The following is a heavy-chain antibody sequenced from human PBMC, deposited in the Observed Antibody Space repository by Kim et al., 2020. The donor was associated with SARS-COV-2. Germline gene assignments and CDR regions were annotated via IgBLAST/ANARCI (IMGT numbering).Heavy chain of an antibody. CDR3: ARGILGFCSSSSCPEGAF. J-gene: IGHJ3*01. Sequence: SETLSLTCTVSGGSISNYYWSWIRQPPGKGLEWIGYIHYSGSTNYNPSLQSRVTMSVNTSKIQFSLKLSSVTAADTAVYYCARGILGFCSSSSCPEGAF. D-gene: IGHD2-2*01. CDR1: GGSISNYY. V-gene: IGHV4-59*01. CDR2: IHYSGST.